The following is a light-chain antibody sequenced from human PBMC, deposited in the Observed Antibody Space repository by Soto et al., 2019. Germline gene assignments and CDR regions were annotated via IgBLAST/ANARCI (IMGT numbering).Light chain of an antibody. J-gene: IGKJ4*01. CDR2: SAS. CDR1: QSISSY. CDR3: QQSYSAPLT. Sequence: DIQMTQSPSSLSASVGDRVTITCRASQSISSYLNWYQQKPGKAPNLLIYSASNLQGGVPFRFSGSGSGTDFTLTISSLQPEDFATYYCQQSYSAPLTFGGGTKVDIK. V-gene: IGKV1-39*01.